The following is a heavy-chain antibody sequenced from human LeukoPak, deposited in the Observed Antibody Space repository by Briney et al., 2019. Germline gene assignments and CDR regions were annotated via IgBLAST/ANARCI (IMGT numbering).Heavy chain of an antibody. D-gene: IGHD1-26*01. CDR2: IYYSGST. Sequence: SETLSLTCTVSGGSISSSSYYWGWIRQPPGKGLEWIGSIYYSGSTYYNPSLKSRVTISVDTSKNQFSLKLSSVTAADTAVYYCAPKGLLGAFDIWAKGQWSPSLQ. CDR3: APKGLLGAFDI. J-gene: IGHJ3*02. CDR1: GGSISSSSYY. V-gene: IGHV4-39*01.